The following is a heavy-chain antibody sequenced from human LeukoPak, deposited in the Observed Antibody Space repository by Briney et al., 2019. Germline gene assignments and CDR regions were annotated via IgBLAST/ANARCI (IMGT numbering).Heavy chain of an antibody. Sequence: PGGSLRLSCAASGIIFSNYWMHWVRQAPGKGLVWVSRINRDGSSTNYADSVKGRFTISRDNAKNTVYLQMNSLRAEDTAVYYCARGGGYSYGSFDYWGQGTLVTVSS. CDR3: ARGGGYSYGSFDY. CDR1: GIIFSNYW. D-gene: IGHD5-18*01. V-gene: IGHV3-74*01. CDR2: INRDGSST. J-gene: IGHJ4*02.